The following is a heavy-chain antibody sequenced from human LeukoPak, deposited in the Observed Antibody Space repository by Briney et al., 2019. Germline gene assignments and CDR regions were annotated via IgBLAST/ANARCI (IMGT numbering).Heavy chain of an antibody. CDR3: ARGGRWLQPGVYDY. J-gene: IGHJ4*02. V-gene: IGHV4-34*01. D-gene: IGHD5-24*01. CDR1: GGSFSGYY. Sequence: SEALSLTCAGYGGSFSGYYWSWIRQPPGKGLEWIGEINHSGSTNYNPSLKSRVTISVDTSKNQFSLKLSSVTAADTAVYYCARGGRWLQPGVYDYWGQGTLVTVSS. CDR2: INHSGST.